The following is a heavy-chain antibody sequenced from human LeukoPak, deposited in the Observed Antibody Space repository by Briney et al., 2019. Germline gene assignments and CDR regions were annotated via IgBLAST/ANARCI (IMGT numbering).Heavy chain of an antibody. CDR2: INPNSGGT. V-gene: IGHV1-2*02. Sequence: GASVKVSCKASGYTFTSYGISWVRQAPGQGLEWMGWINPNSGGTNYAQKFQGRVTMTRDTSISTAYMELSRLRSDDTAVYYCARDPGQNWFDPWGQGTLVTVSS. CDR1: GYTFTSYG. J-gene: IGHJ5*02. CDR3: ARDPGQNWFDP.